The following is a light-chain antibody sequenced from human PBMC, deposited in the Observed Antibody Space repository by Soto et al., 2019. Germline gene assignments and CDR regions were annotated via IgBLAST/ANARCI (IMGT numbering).Light chain of an antibody. V-gene: IGKV1-5*03. J-gene: IGKJ1*01. CDR3: QHYNSYSEA. CDR2: KAS. CDR1: QSIRND. Sequence: QMTQSPSSLSASVGDRVTITCRASQSIRNDLGWYQQKPGKAPKLLIYKASSLESGVPSRFSGSGSGTEFTLTISSLQPDDFATYYCQHYNSYSEAFGQGTKVDI.